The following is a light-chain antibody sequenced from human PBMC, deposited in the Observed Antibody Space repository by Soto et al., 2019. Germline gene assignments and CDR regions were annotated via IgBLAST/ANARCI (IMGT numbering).Light chain of an antibody. J-gene: IGKJ4*01. Sequence: DIQMTQSPSSLSASVGDRVTVTCRASQSISWYLSWYQQKPGKAPKLLIYRASRLQSGVPSRFSGSGSGTEFTLTISSLQPEDFATYSCLQSYETPLTFGGGTKVEI. CDR3: LQSYETPLT. CDR2: RAS. CDR1: QSISWY. V-gene: IGKV1-39*01.